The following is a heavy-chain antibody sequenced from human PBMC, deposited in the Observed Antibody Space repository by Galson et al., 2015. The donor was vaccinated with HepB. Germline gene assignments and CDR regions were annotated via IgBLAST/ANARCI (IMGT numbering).Heavy chain of an antibody. CDR2: IVVGSGNT. D-gene: IGHD2-21*01. V-gene: IGHV1-58*02. J-gene: IGHJ3*02. CDR1: GFTFTSSA. CDR3: AALNPQHVDDSAFDI. Sequence: SVKVSCKASGFTFTSSAMQWVRQARGQRLEWIGWIVVGSGNTNYAQKFQERVTITRDMSTSTAYMELSSLRSEDTAVYYCAALNPQHVDDSAFDIWGQGTMVTVSS.